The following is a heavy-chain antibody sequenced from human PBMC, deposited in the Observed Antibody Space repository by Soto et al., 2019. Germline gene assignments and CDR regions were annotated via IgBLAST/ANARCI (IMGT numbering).Heavy chain of an antibody. CDR2: INPSGGTT. CDR3: ATAGDKKGIFDC. V-gene: IGHV1-46*03. J-gene: IGHJ4*02. D-gene: IGHD7-27*01. Sequence: ASVKVSCKASGYTFTSYYMNWVRQAPGQGLEWMGIINPSGGTTSYAQKFQGRVTMTRDTSTSTVYMDLSSLRSEDTAVYYCATAGDKKGIFDCWGQGTSVTVSS. CDR1: GYTFTSYY.